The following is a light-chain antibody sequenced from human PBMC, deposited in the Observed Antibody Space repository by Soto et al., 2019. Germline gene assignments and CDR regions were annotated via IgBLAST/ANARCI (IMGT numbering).Light chain of an antibody. Sequence: EIVLTQSPTTLSLSPGERATLSCRASQSISSSLAWYQQKRGQAPRLLIYDASTRATGIPARFSGSGSGTDFTLTISSLEPEDFAVYYCQQRSNWPPYTFGQGTKLAIK. CDR2: DAS. J-gene: IGKJ2*01. CDR3: QQRSNWPPYT. V-gene: IGKV3-11*01. CDR1: QSISSS.